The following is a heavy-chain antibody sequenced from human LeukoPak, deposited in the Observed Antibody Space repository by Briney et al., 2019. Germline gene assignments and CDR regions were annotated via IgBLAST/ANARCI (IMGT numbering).Heavy chain of an antibody. CDR3: TTDLGIVAALDY. V-gene: IGHV3-15*01. CDR1: GFTVSNAW. D-gene: IGHD1-26*01. CDR2: IKSKSDGGTT. Sequence: PGGSLRLSCAASGFTVSNAWMSWVRQAPGKGLEWVGRIKSKSDGGTTDYAAPVKGRFTISRDDSENTLYLQMNSLKTEDTAVYHCTTDLGIVAALDYWGQGILVTVSS. J-gene: IGHJ4*02.